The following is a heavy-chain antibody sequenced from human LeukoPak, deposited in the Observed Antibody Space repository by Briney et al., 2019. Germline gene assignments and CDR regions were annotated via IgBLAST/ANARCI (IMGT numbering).Heavy chain of an antibody. CDR3: ATEIFGSGSYPDF. Sequence: GGSLRLSCAASGFTFDTYAMHCVRQAPGQGLEWVALIWHDGSHKFYSNSVRGQFTISRDNSNNTVYLQMNNLRPADTAAYYCATEIFGSGSYPDFWGQGTLVTVSS. CDR1: GFTFDTYA. V-gene: IGHV3-33*01. J-gene: IGHJ4*02. CDR2: IWHDGSHK. D-gene: IGHD3-10*01.